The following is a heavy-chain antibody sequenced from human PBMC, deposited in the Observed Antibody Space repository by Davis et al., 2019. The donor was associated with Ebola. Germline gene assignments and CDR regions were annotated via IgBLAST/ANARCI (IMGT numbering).Heavy chain of an antibody. D-gene: IGHD6-19*01. CDR2: INADNGHT. Sequence: AASVKVSCKTSGFAFATYAIHWVRQAPGQRLEWMGWINADNGHTKYSQNFQGRVTITRDTSASTVYMYLSSLRSEDTGVFYCAGGIAVGAFDYWGQGTLVTVSS. V-gene: IGHV1-3*01. CDR3: AGGIAVGAFDY. J-gene: IGHJ4*02. CDR1: GFAFATYA.